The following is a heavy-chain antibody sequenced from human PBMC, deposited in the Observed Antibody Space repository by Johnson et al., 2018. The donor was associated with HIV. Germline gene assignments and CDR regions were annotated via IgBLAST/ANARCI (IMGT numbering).Heavy chain of an antibody. CDR1: GFTFSSYA. CDR3: ARAYSYGVFDI. Sequence: QVQLVESGGGVVQPGRSLRLSCAASGFTFSSYAMHWVRQAPGKGLEWVAVISYDGSNKYYADSVKGRFTISRDNSKNTLYLQVNSLSDEDTAVYYCARAYSYGVFDIWGQGTMVTVSS. CDR2: ISYDGSNK. V-gene: IGHV3-30*04. J-gene: IGHJ3*02. D-gene: IGHD5-18*01.